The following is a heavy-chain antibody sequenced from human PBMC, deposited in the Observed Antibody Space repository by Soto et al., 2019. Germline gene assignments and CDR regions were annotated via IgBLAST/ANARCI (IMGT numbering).Heavy chain of an antibody. CDR2: INTDGSST. CDR1: GFTFSSYW. V-gene: IGHV3-74*01. J-gene: IGHJ4*02. Sequence: EVQLVESGGGLVQPGGSLRLSCAASGFTFSSYWMHWVRQAPGKGLVWVSRINTDGSSTTYADSVKGRFTISRDNAKNPLYLQMNSLSAEDTAVYYCARLICSSTSCKVPFDYWGQGPLVTVSS. CDR3: ARLICSSTSCKVPFDY. D-gene: IGHD2-2*01.